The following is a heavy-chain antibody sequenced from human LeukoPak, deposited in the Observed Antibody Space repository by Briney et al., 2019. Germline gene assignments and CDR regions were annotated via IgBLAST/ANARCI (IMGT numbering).Heavy chain of an antibody. CDR1: GYSFTSYW. CDR3: ARFAQSRLTGAHY. D-gene: IGHD3-10*01. Sequence: GESLKISCKGSGYSFTSYWIGWVRQMPGKGLEWMGIIYPGGSDTRYSPSFQGQVTISADKSISTAYLQWSSLKASNTAMYYCARFAQSRLTGAHYWGQETLVTVSS. V-gene: IGHV5-51*01. CDR2: IYPGGSDT. J-gene: IGHJ4*02.